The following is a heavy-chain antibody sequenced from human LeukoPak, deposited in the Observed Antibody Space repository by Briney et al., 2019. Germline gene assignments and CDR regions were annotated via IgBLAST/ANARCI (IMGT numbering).Heavy chain of an antibody. Sequence: PSETLSLTCTVSGGSISDSYWSWIRRPPGKGLEWIGYVYFSGSTDYNASLKSRVTISIDTSKSQLSLKLRSVTAADTAVYYCARSENYFWVFDSCGQGTPVTVSS. J-gene: IGHJ4*02. D-gene: IGHD2/OR15-2a*01. CDR3: ARSENYFWVFDS. V-gene: IGHV4-59*08. CDR1: GGSISDSY. CDR2: VYFSGST.